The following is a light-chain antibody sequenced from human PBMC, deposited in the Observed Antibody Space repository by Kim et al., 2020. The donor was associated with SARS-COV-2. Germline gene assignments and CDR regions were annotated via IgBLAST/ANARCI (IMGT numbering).Light chain of an antibody. CDR1: SSDVGAYNY. V-gene: IGLV2-14*03. CDR2: DVS. J-gene: IGLJ1*01. Sequence: LITTSCTGASSDVGAYNYFSWYQQHPGKVPKLMIYDVSNRPSGVSNRFSGSKSGNTASLTISGLQAEDEADYYCSSYATSSTLYVFGPGTKVTVL. CDR3: SSYATSSTLYV.